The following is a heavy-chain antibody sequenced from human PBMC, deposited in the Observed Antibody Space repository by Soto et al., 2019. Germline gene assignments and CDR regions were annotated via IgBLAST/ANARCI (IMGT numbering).Heavy chain of an antibody. CDR3: AEGDVEFGVQGSFDH. J-gene: IGHJ4*02. Sequence: QVQLVESGGGVVQPGRSLGLSCAASEFSFGTYGMHWVRQAPGKGLEWLAFVSYDAGSANYADSVKGRFSISRDNSKNTLFLQMNSLTPEDTAVYYCAEGDVEFGVQGSFDHWGQGTLVTVS. CDR1: EFSFGTYG. CDR2: VSYDAGSA. D-gene: IGHD3-10*01. V-gene: IGHV3-30*18.